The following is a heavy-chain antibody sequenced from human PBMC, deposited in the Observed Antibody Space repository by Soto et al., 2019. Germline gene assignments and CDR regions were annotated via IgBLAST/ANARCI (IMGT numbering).Heavy chain of an antibody. V-gene: IGHV3-48*02. CDR2: ISSSSDTM. CDR1: GFTFSSYG. CDR3: MRDRYRSGWYEPY. Sequence: EVQLVESGGGLVQPGGSLRLSCAASGFTFSSYGLNWVRQASGKGLVWLSYISSSSDTMYYADSGKVRFTISRDNSKNSLSLQMNSLRDENTAVYYFMRDRYRSGWYEPYWVQPALVTVSS. J-gene: IGHJ4*02. D-gene: IGHD6-19*01.